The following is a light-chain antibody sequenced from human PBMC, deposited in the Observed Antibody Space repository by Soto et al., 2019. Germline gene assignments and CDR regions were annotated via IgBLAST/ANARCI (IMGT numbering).Light chain of an antibody. J-gene: IGKJ1*01. CDR2: GAF. CDR3: QHYGSSPPKRT. Sequence: EIVLTQSPGTLSLSPGERATLSCRASQSVTSSFLAWYQQKPGQAPRLLIYGAFNRATGIPDRFSGSGSGTDFTLTISRLEPEDSAMYYCQHYGSSPPKRTFGQGTKVDIK. V-gene: IGKV3-20*01. CDR1: QSVTSSF.